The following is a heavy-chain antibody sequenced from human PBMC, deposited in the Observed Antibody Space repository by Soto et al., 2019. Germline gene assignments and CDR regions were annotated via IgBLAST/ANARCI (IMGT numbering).Heavy chain of an antibody. Sequence: GGSLRLSCAASGFTFSSYAMHWVRQAPGKGLEWVAVISYDGSNKYYADSVKGRFTISRDNSKNTLYLQMNSLRAEDTAVYYCARSNTAMVDGLAYWGQGTLVTVSS. CDR1: GFTFSSYA. V-gene: IGHV3-30-3*01. D-gene: IGHD5-18*01. CDR2: ISYDGSNK. CDR3: ARSNTAMVDGLAY. J-gene: IGHJ4*02.